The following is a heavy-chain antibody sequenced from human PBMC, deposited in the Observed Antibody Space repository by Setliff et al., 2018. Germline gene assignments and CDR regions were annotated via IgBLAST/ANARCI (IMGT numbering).Heavy chain of an antibody. D-gene: IGHD2-2*01. Sequence: ASVKVSCKSSGDTFSSHVITWVRQAPGQGFEWMGGIIPLLGIPNYAQKFQGRVTINADKSTNTVYMEVSSLRSEDTAVYYCARVRYRGDRAQKGGPRHAFDVWGQGTVVTVSS. CDR2: IIPLLGIP. CDR1: GDTFSSHV. CDR3: ARVRYRGDRAQKGGPRHAFDV. V-gene: IGHV1-69*10. J-gene: IGHJ3*01.